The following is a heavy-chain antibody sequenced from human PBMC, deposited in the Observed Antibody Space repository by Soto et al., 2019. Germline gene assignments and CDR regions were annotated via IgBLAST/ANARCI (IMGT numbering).Heavy chain of an antibody. CDR3: ARGAYCNGTSCHRYGMDV. J-gene: IGHJ6*02. V-gene: IGHV3-30-3*01. D-gene: IGHD2-2*01. CDR1: GFTFSSYA. CDR2: MSYDGNNK. Sequence: SLRLSCAASGFTFSSYAMHWVRQAPGKGLEWVAVMSYDGNNKYYADSVKGRFTISRDSSKNTLDLQMNSLRGEDTAVYYCARGAYCNGTSCHRYGMDVWGQGTTVTVSS.